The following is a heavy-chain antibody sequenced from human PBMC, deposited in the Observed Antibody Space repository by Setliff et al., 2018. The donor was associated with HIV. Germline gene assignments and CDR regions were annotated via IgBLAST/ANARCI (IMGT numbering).Heavy chain of an antibody. CDR2: IGAVGSPK. J-gene: IGHJ3*02. V-gene: IGHV3-23*01. Sequence: GGSLRLSCAASGFTFSTYAMGWVRQAAGKGLEWISTIGAVGSPKLYAESVKGRFTISKDNSKNTLYLQMTSLRDEDTAVYYCAKVLLFGVDVFDIWGQGTMVTVSS. CDR3: AKVLLFGVDVFDI. D-gene: IGHD3-10*02. CDR1: GFTFSTYA.